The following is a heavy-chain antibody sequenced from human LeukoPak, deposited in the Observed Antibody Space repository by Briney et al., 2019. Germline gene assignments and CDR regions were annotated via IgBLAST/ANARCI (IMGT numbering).Heavy chain of an antibody. Sequence: KSSETLSLTCVVSGGSPSTHHWSWIRQSPGRGLEWIGYISDSGSTNYNPSLKSRVTISVDTSKNQFSLMLSSVTAADTAVYYCARGYDSSFYSQLNYGGQGPRVTVSS. CDR2: ISDSGST. J-gene: IGHJ4*02. CDR1: GGSPSTHH. V-gene: IGHV4-59*11. D-gene: IGHD3-22*01. CDR3: ARGYDSSFYSQLNY.